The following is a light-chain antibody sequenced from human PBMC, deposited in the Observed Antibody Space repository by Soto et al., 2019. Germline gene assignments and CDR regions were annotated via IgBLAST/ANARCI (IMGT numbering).Light chain of an antibody. J-gene: IGKJ1*01. CDR3: QRCNNWAPGSP. Sequence: EIVLAQSRSSRSVSPGERATLSCRASQSVSINLAWYQQKPCQAPRLVIYGASTRATGIPSRFSASGSGTEFTLSISTLQSEEFVLYCCQRCNNWAPGSPFGQGNKG. CDR1: QSVSIN. V-gene: IGKV3-15*01. CDR2: GAS.